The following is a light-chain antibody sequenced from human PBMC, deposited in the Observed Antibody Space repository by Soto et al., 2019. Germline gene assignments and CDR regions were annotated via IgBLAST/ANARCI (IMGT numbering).Light chain of an antibody. CDR1: QSGSSN. Sequence: EIVMTQSPATLSVSPGERATLSCRASQSGSSNLACYQQKPGQAPRLLIYGASTRAAGIPARFSSSGSGTAFTLTIISWQYEEFAGYYCQQYYNGSLLTFCGGTKVDVK. CDR2: GAS. J-gene: IGKJ4*01. CDR3: QQYYNGSLLT. V-gene: IGKV3-15*01.